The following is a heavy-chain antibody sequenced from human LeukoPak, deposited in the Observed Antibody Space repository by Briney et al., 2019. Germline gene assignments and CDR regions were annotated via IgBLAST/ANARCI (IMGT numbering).Heavy chain of an antibody. Sequence: ASVTVSCKASGYTFTGYYMHWVRQAPGQGLEWMGWINPNSGDTKYAQKFQGRVTMTRDTSIRTAYMEVSRLGSDDTAIYYCARDSRPSYYFDYWGQGTLVTVSS. V-gene: IGHV1-2*02. CDR3: ARDSRPSYYFDY. D-gene: IGHD2/OR15-2a*01. CDR1: GYTFTGYY. J-gene: IGHJ4*02. CDR2: INPNSGDT.